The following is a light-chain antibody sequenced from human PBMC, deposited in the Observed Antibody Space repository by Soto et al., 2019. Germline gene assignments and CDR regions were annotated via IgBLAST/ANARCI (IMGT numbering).Light chain of an antibody. Sequence: DIQMTQSPSSLSASVGDRVTITCRASQGISRYLNWYQQKPGKAPKVLIYAASNLESGVPSRFSGSGSGTDFSLTISSLQAGDFATYFCQETFTTPYTFGQETKLEIK. CDR3: QETFTTPYT. V-gene: IGKV1-39*01. CDR1: QGISRY. J-gene: IGKJ2*01. CDR2: AAS.